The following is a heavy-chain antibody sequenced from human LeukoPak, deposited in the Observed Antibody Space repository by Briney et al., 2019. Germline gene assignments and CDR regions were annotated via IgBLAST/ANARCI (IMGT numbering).Heavy chain of an antibody. D-gene: IGHD4-23*01. V-gene: IGHV3-23*01. CDR2: ISGSGDRI. J-gene: IGHJ4*02. CDR3: AKAKVDGGTAEY. Sequence: GGSLRLSCAASGFTFSSYAMSWVRQAPGKGLEWVSAISGSGDRIFYADSVKGRFTISRDNSKNTLYLQMNSLGAEDTALYYRAKAKVDGGTAEYWGQGTRVTVSS. CDR1: GFTFSSYA.